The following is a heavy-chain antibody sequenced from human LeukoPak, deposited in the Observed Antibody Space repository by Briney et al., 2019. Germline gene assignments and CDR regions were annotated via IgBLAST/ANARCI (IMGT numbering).Heavy chain of an antibody. D-gene: IGHD2-2*01. CDR2: IRSRRDNYAT. CDR1: GFSLSDSH. Sequence: GGSLRLSCAAAGFSLSDSHMHWVRQAPGKGLEWVGHIRSRRDNYATAYGVSVQGRFTISRDDSNNMAYLQMNSLTADDTAVYYCSRQTVSCHDFWGQGTLVTVSS. CDR3: SRQTVSCHDF. J-gene: IGHJ4*02. V-gene: IGHV3-73*01.